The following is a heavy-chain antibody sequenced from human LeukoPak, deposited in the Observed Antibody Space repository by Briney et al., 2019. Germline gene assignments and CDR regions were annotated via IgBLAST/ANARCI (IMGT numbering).Heavy chain of an antibody. CDR1: GGSISSYY. CDR2: IYYNGST. CDR3: ARRYCSGGSCYVGFDY. Sequence: SETLSLTCTVSGGSISSYYWSWIRQPPGKGLEWIGYIYYNGSTNYNPSLKSRVTISVDTSKNQFSLKLSSVTAADTAVYYCARRYCSGGSCYVGFDYWGQGTLVTVSS. D-gene: IGHD2-15*01. V-gene: IGHV4-59*08. J-gene: IGHJ4*02.